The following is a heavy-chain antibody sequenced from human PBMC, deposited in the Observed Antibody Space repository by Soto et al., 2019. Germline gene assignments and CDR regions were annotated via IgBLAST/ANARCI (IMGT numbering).Heavy chain of an antibody. Sequence: QLQLQESGPGLVKPSETLSLTCTVSGGSISSNPYYWGWIRQPPGKGLEWIGSIYYSGSTYYNPPLKSRVTISADTSQNQFPLNLSSVTAAATAVYYCARHGLSDSSGYYLIDYWGQGTLVTVSS. CDR3: ARHGLSDSSGYYLIDY. D-gene: IGHD3-22*01. CDR2: IYYSGST. V-gene: IGHV4-39*01. CDR1: GGSISSNPYY. J-gene: IGHJ4*02.